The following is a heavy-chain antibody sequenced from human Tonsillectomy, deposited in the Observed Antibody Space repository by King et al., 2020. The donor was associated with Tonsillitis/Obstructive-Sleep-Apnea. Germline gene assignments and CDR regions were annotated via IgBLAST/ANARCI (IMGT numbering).Heavy chain of an antibody. CDR2: ISGSGDST. V-gene: IGHV3-23*04. D-gene: IGHD2-15*01. CDR1: GFTFSRFA. J-gene: IGHJ4*02. Sequence: VQLVESGGGLVQPGGSLRLSCAASGFTFSRFAMNWGRQAPGKGLEWVSGISGSGDSTHYADSVKGRLTISRDNAKNTLYLQMNSLRVDDTAVYYCASYCSGGSCYPLVDYWGQGTLVTVSS. CDR3: ASYCSGGSCYPLVDY.